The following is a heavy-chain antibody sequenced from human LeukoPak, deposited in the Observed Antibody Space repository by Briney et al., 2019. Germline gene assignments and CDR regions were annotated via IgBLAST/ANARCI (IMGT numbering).Heavy chain of an antibody. D-gene: IGHD2-2*01. CDR2: ISGNGDLT. Sequence: QPGGSLRLSCAASGFTFSSFAMGWVRQAPGKGLEWVSIISGNGDLTYYADSVKGRFTISRDNSKNTVFMQMNSLRAEDTAVFYCAKGSPAGYYFDYWGQGTLVTASS. CDR3: AKGSPAGYYFDY. V-gene: IGHV3-23*01. CDR1: GFTFSSFA. J-gene: IGHJ4*02.